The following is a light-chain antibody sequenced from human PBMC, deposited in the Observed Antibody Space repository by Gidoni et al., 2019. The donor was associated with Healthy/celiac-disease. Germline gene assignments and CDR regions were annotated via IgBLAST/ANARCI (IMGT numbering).Light chain of an antibody. Sequence: DIQMTQYPSSLSASVGDRVTITCRASQSISSYLKCDQQKSGKAPKLLIYAASILQSGVPSRFSGRVSGTYFTLTSSSLQPEDFATYYCQQSYSTPRTFGQGTKVEIK. CDR2: AAS. V-gene: IGKV1-39*01. CDR1: QSISSY. J-gene: IGKJ1*01. CDR3: QQSYSTPRT.